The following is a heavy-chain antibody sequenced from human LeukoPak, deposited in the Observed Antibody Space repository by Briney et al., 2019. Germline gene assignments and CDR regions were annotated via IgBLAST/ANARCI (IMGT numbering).Heavy chain of an antibody. V-gene: IGHV1-18*01. D-gene: IGHD5-24*01. J-gene: IGHJ6*02. CDR3: AREYFEVIGYRYYYGMDV. CDR2: ISAYNGNT. CDR1: GYTFTSYG. Sequence: ASVKVSCKASGYTFTSYGISWVRQAPGQGLEWMGWISAYNGNTNYAQKLQGRVTMTTDTSTSTAYMELRSLRFDDTAVYYCAREYFEVIGYRYYYGMDVWGQGTTVTVSS.